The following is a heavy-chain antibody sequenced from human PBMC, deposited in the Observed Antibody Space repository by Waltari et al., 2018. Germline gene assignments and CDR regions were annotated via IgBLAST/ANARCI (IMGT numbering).Heavy chain of an antibody. Sequence: QVQLVQSGAEVKKPGASVKVSCKASGYTFTGYFIHWVRQAPGQGLELMGRIDPKSGGTKYAQSFQGRVSMTRDTSINTAYLELSRLTSADTAVYYCASHTVPWGLGTLVTVSS. V-gene: IGHV1-2*06. D-gene: IGHD4-4*01. CDR1: GYTFTGYF. CDR2: IDPKSGGT. CDR3: ASHTVP. J-gene: IGHJ5*02.